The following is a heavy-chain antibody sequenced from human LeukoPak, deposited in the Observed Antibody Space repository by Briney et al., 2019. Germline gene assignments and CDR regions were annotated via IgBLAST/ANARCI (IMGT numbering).Heavy chain of an antibody. D-gene: IGHD6-19*01. CDR1: GYTFTSYD. Sequence: GASVKVSCKASGYTFTSYDINWVRQATGQRLEWRGWMNPNSGNTGYAKKFQGRVTMTRNTSMSTAYMELSSLRSEDSAVYYCARGPGNNTGWSAGMPKGWFDPWGQGTLVTVSS. CDR2: MNPNSGNT. J-gene: IGHJ5*02. CDR3: ARGPGNNTGWSAGMPKGWFDP. V-gene: IGHV1-8*01.